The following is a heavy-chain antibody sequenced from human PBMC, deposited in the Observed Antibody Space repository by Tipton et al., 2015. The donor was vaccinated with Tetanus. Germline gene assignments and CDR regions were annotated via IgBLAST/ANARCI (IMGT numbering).Heavy chain of an antibody. J-gene: IGHJ6*02. D-gene: IGHD1-1*01. CDR2: IKHDGTEK. CDR1: GFTFSNYG. V-gene: IGHV3-7*01. Sequence: SLRLSCVASGFTFSNYGMSWVRQAPGGGLEWVAYIKHDGTEKYYVDSVRGRFTISRDNTNNSLFLQMSGLRAEDTAVYFCARRSLTNYGLDVWGQGTPVTVSS. CDR3: ARRSLTNYGLDV.